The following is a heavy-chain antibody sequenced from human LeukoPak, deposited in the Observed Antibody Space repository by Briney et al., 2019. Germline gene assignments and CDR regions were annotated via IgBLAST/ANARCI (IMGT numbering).Heavy chain of an antibody. CDR1: GFTFSTSW. CDR2: INGDGRET. V-gene: IGHV3-74*01. J-gene: IGHJ4*02. Sequence: QPGGSLRLSCVVSGFTFSTSWMHWVRQAPGKGLVWVSRINGDGRETTYGDSVKGRFTISRDNAKNTLFLQMNSLRAEDTAVFYCARGGPGAYFDYWGQGTLVTVSS. CDR3: ARGGPGAYFDY. D-gene: IGHD1-14*01.